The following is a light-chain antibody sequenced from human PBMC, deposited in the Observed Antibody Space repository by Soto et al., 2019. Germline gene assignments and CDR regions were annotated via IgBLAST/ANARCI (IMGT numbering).Light chain of an antibody. CDR3: QQRSNWPHT. CDR2: DAS. V-gene: IGKV3-11*01. Sequence: EIVSTQSPATLSLSLGERATLSCRASQSVSSYLAWYQQKPGQAPRLLIYDASKRATGIPARFSGSGSGTDFTLTISRLEPEDSAVYYCQQRSNWPHTFGQGTKLEIK. J-gene: IGKJ2*01. CDR1: QSVSSY.